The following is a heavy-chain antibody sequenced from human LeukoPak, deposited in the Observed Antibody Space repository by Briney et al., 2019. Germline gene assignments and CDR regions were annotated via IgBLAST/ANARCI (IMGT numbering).Heavy chain of an antibody. CDR1: GFTFSSYW. Sequence: GGSLRLSCAASGFTFSSYWMSWVRQAPGRGLEWVANIKQDGSQKYYADPVEGRFTISRDNAKNSLYLQMNSLRAEDTAVYYCARDHGGADWPGDYWGQGTLVTVSS. J-gene: IGHJ4*02. D-gene: IGHD3-16*01. V-gene: IGHV3-7*04. CDR3: ARDHGGADWPGDY. CDR2: IKQDGSQK.